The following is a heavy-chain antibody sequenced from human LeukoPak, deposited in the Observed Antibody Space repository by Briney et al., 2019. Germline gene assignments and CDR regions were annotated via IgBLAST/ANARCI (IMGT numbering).Heavy chain of an antibody. V-gene: IGHV4-61*08. CDR3: ARSSYYYDSSGWNWFDP. CDR2: IYYSGST. Sequence: SETLSLTCAVSGGSISSGGYSWSWIRQPPGKGLEWIGYIYYSGSTNYNPSLKSRVTISVDTSKNQFSLKLSSVTAADTAVYYCARSSYYYDSSGWNWFDPWGQGTLVTVSS. J-gene: IGHJ5*02. CDR1: GGSISSGGYS. D-gene: IGHD3-22*01.